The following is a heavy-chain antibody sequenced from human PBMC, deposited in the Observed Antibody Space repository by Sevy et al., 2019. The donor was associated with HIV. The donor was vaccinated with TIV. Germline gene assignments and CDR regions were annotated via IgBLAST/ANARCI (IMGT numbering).Heavy chain of an antibody. D-gene: IGHD3-22*01. J-gene: IGHJ3*02. CDR2: ISAYNGNT. CDR1: GYTFTSYG. CDR3: ARAPYYYDSSGYYLHAFDI. Sequence: ASVKVSCKASGYTFTSYGISRVRQAPGQGLEWMGWISAYNGNTNYAQKLQGRVTMTTDTSTSTAYMELRSLRSDDTAVYYCARAPYYYDSSGYYLHAFDIWGQGTMVTVSS. V-gene: IGHV1-18*04.